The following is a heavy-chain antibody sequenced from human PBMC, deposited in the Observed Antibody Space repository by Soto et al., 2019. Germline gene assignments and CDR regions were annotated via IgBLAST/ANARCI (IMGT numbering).Heavy chain of an antibody. CDR1: GGSISSSSYY. V-gene: IGHV4-39*01. J-gene: IGHJ4*02. D-gene: IGHD1-26*01. Sequence: SETLSLTCTVSGGSISSSSYYWGWTRQPPGKGLEWIGSIYYSGSTYYNPSLKSRVTISVDTSKNQFSLKLSSVTAADTAVYYCAEYSGSYYGLDYWGQGTLVTVSS. CDR2: IYYSGST. CDR3: AEYSGSYYGLDY.